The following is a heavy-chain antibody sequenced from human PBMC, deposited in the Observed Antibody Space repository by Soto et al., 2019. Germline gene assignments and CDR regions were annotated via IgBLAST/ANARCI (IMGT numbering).Heavy chain of an antibody. CDR1: GFTFSSYG. J-gene: IGHJ5*02. Sequence: PGGSLRLSCAASGFTFSSYGMHWVRQAPGKGLEWVAVISYDGSNKYYADSVKGRFTISRDNAKNSLYLQMNSLRAEDTAVYYCASENSGRYYVNWFEPWGQGTRVTVAS. CDR3: ASENSGRYYVNWFEP. D-gene: IGHD1-26*01. V-gene: IGHV3-30*03. CDR2: ISYDGSNK.